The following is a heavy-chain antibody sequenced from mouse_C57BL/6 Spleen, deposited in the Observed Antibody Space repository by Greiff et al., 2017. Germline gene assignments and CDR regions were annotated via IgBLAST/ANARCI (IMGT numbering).Heavy chain of an antibody. Sequence: EVQLQQSGPGLVKPSQSLSLTCSVTGYSITSGYYWNWIRQFPGNKLEWMGYISYDGSNNYNPSLKNRISITRDTSKNQFFLKLNSVTTEDTATYYCARLRGGYPRYFDVWGTGTTVTVSS. J-gene: IGHJ1*03. CDR3: ARLRGGYPRYFDV. CDR2: ISYDGSN. D-gene: IGHD3-1*01. V-gene: IGHV3-6*01. CDR1: GYSITSGYY.